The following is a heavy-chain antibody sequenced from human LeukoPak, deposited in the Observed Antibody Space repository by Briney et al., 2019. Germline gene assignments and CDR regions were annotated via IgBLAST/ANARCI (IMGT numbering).Heavy chain of an antibody. CDR3: ARGMITFGGVTGDAFDI. Sequence: KSGGSLRLSCAASGFTFSSYSMNWVRQAPGKGLEWVSSISSSSSYIYYADSVKGRFTISRDNAKNSLYLQMNSLRAEDTAVYYCARGMITFGGVTGDAFDIWGQGTMVTVSS. J-gene: IGHJ3*02. CDR1: GFTFSSYS. V-gene: IGHV3-21*01. CDR2: ISSSSSYI. D-gene: IGHD3-16*01.